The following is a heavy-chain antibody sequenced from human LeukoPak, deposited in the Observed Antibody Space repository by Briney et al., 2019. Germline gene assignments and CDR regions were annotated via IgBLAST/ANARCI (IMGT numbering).Heavy chain of an antibody. J-gene: IGHJ3*02. V-gene: IGHV3-48*04. CDR1: GFTFSSYS. CDR2: ISSSGSTI. CDR3: ARDSYSSSWYDAEDAFDI. D-gene: IGHD6-13*01. Sequence: PGGSLRLSCAASGFTFSSYSMNWVRQAPGKGLEWVSYISSSGSTIYYADSVKGRFTISRDNAKNSLYLQMNSLRAEDTAVYYCARDSYSSSWYDAEDAFDIWGQGTMVTVSS.